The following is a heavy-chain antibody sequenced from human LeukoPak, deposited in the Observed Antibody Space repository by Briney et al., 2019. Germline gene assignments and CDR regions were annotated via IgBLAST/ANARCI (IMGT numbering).Heavy chain of an antibody. D-gene: IGHD4-17*01. Sequence: PGGSLRLSCAASGFTVSSNYMSWVRQAPGKGLEWVSGINWNGGSTGYADSVKGRFTISRDNAKNSLYLQMNSLRAEDTALYYCAREVLAYGDARGYMDVWGKGTTVTVSS. CDR1: GFTVSSNY. J-gene: IGHJ6*03. V-gene: IGHV3-20*04. CDR2: INWNGGST. CDR3: AREVLAYGDARGYMDV.